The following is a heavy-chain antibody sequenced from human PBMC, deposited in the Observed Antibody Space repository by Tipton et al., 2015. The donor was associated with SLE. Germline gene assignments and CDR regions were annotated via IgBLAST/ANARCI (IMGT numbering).Heavy chain of an antibody. CDR2: INHSGST. J-gene: IGHJ4*02. D-gene: IGHD1-7*01. CDR3: TGYLDWNYTFIDF. V-gene: IGHV4-39*07. Sequence: TLSLTCTVSGGSISSSSYYWGWIRQPPGKGLEWIGEINHSGSTNYNPSLKSRVTISVDTSKNQFSLKLSSVTAADTAVYYCTGYLDWNYTFIDFWGQGSLVTVSS. CDR1: GGSISSSSYY.